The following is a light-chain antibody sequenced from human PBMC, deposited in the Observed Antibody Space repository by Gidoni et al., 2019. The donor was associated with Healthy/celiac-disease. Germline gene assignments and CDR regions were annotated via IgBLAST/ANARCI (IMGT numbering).Light chain of an antibody. CDR3: QQYNSYSPYT. CDR1: QRISSW. CDR2: KAS. V-gene: IGKV1-5*03. J-gene: IGKJ2*01. Sequence: DIQMTQSPSTLSASVGDLVTITGRASQRISSWLAWYQQKPGKAPTLLIYKASSLESGVPSRFSGSGSGTEFTLTISSLQPDDFATYYCQQYNSYSPYTFGQGTKLEIK.